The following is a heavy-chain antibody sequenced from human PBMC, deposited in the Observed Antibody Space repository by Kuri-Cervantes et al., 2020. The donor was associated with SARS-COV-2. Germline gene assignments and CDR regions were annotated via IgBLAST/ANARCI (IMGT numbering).Heavy chain of an antibody. J-gene: IGHJ4*02. Sequence: CAVYGGSFSGYYWSWIRQPPGKGLEWIGEINHSGSTNYNPPLKSRVTISVDTSKNQFSLKLSSVTAADTAVYYCARLASSRGTREFDYWGQGTLVTVSS. D-gene: IGHD2-8*01. CDR2: INHSGST. CDR3: ARLASSRGTREFDY. CDR1: GGSFSGYY. V-gene: IGHV4-34*01.